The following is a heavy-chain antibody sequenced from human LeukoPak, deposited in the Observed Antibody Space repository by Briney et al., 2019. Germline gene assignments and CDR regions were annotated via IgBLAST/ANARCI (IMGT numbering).Heavy chain of an antibody. J-gene: IGHJ5*02. CDR1: GYSISSGYY. D-gene: IGHD2-8*01. CDR3: ARRYYPGWFDP. CDR2: IYYSGST. V-gene: IGHV4-38-2*01. Sequence: SETLSLTCFVSGYSISSGYYWGWIRQPPGKGLEWIGSIYYSGSTYYNPSLKSRVTISVDTSKNQFSLKLSSVTAADTAVYYCARRYYPGWFDPWGQGTLVTVSS.